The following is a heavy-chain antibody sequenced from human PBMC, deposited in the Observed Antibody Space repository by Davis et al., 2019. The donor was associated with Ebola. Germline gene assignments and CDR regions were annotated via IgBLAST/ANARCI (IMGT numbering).Heavy chain of an antibody. J-gene: IGHJ4*02. D-gene: IGHD1-1*01. CDR2: IWYEGTDG. CDR1: GFTFSSYW. V-gene: IGHV3-33*08. CDR3: ARDLDWAVYDY. Sequence: GESLKISCAVSGFTFSSYWMSWVRQAPGKGLEWVSSIWYEGTDGNYADSVRGRFIISRDDSKNTLYLQMNSLRVEDTAIYYCARDLDWAVYDYWGQGTLVTVSS.